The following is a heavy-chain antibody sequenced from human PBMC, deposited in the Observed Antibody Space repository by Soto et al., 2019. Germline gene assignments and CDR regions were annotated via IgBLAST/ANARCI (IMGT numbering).Heavy chain of an antibody. CDR3: AKGNSWNPAQGYYGMDV. V-gene: IGHV3-23*01. J-gene: IGHJ6*02. CDR1: GFTFSSYA. CDR2: ISGSGGST. D-gene: IGHD1-1*01. Sequence: HPGGSLRLSCAASGFTFSSYAMSWVRQAPGKGLEWVSAISGSGGSTYYADSVKGRFTISRDNSKNTLYLQMNSLRAEDTAVYYCAKGNSWNPAQGYYGMDVWGQGTTVTVSS.